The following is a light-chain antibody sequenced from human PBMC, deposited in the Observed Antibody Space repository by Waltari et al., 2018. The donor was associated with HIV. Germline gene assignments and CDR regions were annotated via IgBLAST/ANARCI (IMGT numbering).Light chain of an antibody. V-gene: IGLV1-40*01. Sequence: QSVLTQPPSVSGAPGQRVTISCPGGSPNIGAGSDVPWYQQLPGTAPKHLIQDNLNRPSGGPDRFAGSRTGTAAALDITGLQAEDEADYYCQSYDTRLSAWVFGGGTKLTVL. CDR2: DNL. J-gene: IGLJ3*02. CDR1: SPNIGAGSD. CDR3: QSYDTRLSAWV.